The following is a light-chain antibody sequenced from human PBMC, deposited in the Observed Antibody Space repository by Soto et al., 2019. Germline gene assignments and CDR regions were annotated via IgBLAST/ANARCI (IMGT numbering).Light chain of an antibody. CDR3: QQYNNWPGWA. CDR2: GAS. Sequence: EIVMTQSPVTLSVSPGERVTLSCRASQSVSSNLAWYQQKPGQAPSLLIYGASTRATAIPARFSGSGSGTEFTLTISSLQSEDFAVYYCQQYNNWPGWAFGQGTKVE. CDR1: QSVSSN. J-gene: IGKJ1*01. V-gene: IGKV3-15*01.